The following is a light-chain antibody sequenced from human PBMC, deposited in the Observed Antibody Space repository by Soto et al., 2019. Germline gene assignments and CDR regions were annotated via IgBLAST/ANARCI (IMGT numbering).Light chain of an antibody. V-gene: IGLV2-14*01. J-gene: IGLJ2*01. CDR2: DVS. Sequence: QSALTQPASVSGSPGQSLTISCTGTSSDVGGLNSVSWYQQHPGRAPKLIIYDVSIRPSGVSSRFSGSKSGNTSSLTISGLQAEDESDYYCRSYTTSRTLVFGGGTKLTVL. CDR3: RSYTTSRTLV. CDR1: SSDVGGLNS.